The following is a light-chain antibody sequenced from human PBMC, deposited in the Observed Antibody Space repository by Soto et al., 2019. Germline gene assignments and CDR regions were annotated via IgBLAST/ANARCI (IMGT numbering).Light chain of an antibody. V-gene: IGKV1-5*03. CDR2: KAS. Sequence: DIQMTQSPSTLSASVGDRVTITCRASQSISSWLAWYQQKPGKAPKSLIYKASSLESGVPSRFSGGGSGTEFTLTISSLQPDDFATYYCHQYNSYPITFGQGTRLEI. J-gene: IGKJ5*01. CDR1: QSISSW. CDR3: HQYNSYPIT.